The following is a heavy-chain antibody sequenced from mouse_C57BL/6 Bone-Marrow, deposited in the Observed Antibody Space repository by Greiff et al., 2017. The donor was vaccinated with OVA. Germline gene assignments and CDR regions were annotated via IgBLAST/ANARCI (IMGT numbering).Heavy chain of an antibody. J-gene: IGHJ4*01. D-gene: IGHD1-1*01. Sequence: EVKLQESGPGLAKPSQTLSLTCSVTGYSITSDYWNWIRKFPGNKLEYMGYLSYSGSTYYNPSLKSRISITRDTSKNQYSLQLNSVTTEYTATYFCARWVDYGISYYAMDYWGQGTSVTVSS. CDR3: ARWVDYGISYYAMDY. CDR2: LSYSGST. CDR1: GYSITSDY. V-gene: IGHV3-8*01.